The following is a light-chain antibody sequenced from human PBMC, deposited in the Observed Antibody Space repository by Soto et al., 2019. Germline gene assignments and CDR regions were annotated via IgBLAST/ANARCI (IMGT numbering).Light chain of an antibody. V-gene: IGKV1-5*03. CDR2: KAS. CDR3: ERYSSYSPWT. CDR1: QSISSW. J-gene: IGKJ1*01. Sequence: DIQMTQSPSTLSASVGDRVTITCRASQSISSWLAWFQQKPGKAPKVLIYKASSLKSGVTSRFSGSGSGTEFTLTISSLQPDDFATYYCERYSSYSPWTFGQGTKVEIK.